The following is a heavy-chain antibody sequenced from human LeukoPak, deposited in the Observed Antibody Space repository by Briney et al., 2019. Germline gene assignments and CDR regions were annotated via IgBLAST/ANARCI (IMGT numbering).Heavy chain of an antibody. D-gene: IGHD5-12*01. J-gene: IGHJ4*02. CDR1: GGTFSSYA. CDR3: ARDSFIGYSGYDWPDDY. CDR2: IIPILGIA. V-gene: IGHV1-69*04. Sequence: ASVKVSCKASGGTFSSYAISWVRQAPGQGLEWMGRIIPILGIANYAQKFQGRVTITADKSTSTAYMELSSLRSEDTAVYYCARDSFIGYSGYDWPDDYWGQGTLVTVSS.